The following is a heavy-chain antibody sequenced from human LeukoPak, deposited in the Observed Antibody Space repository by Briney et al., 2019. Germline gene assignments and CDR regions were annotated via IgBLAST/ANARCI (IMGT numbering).Heavy chain of an antibody. Sequence: GGSLRLSCAASGFILSDYNMNWVRQAPGKGLEWISFIAISGTYITYADSVKGRFTISRDNAKNSLYLQMNSLRAEDTAMYYCARDLSATARAYDYWGQGTPVTVSS. CDR2: IAISGTYI. D-gene: IGHD1-26*01. CDR3: ARDLSATARAYDY. J-gene: IGHJ4*02. V-gene: IGHV3-21*01. CDR1: GFILSDYN.